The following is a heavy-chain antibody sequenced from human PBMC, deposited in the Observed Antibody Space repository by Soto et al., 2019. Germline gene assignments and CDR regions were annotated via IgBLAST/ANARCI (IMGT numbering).Heavy chain of an antibody. J-gene: IGHJ6*02. CDR2: IGTSGTPT. CDR3: TRILWSSRRDALDI. V-gene: IGHV3-23*01. CDR1: GFTFRSYA. Sequence: DVQLLESGGDLVQPGGSLRLSCIASGFTFRSYAMAWVRQAPGEDLEWVSAIGTSGTPTLYADSVKSPFSISRDDSRNTVSLQLNSLGVEDTATYYCTRILWSSRRDALDIWGQGTTVTVSS. D-gene: IGHD2-21*01.